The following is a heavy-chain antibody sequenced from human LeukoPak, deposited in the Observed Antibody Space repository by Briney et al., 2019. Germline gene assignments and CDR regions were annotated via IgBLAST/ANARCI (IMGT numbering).Heavy chain of an antibody. J-gene: IGHJ3*02. Sequence: GESLRLSCAASGFTLGDYEVNWVRQAPGEGLGWVSYINSGGNSMYYADSVKGRFTISRDNAKNSLYLQMNSLRDEDTAVYYCVRDSAFAFDIWGQGTMVTVSS. CDR2: INSGGNSM. CDR3: VRDSAFAFDI. D-gene: IGHD1-26*01. V-gene: IGHV3-48*03. CDR1: GFTLGDYE.